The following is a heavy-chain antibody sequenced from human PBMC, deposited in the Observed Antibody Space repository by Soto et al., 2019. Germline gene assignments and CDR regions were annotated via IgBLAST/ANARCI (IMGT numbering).Heavy chain of an antibody. Sequence: QVQLVQSGAEVKEPGASVKVSCKASGYSFTTYGFNWVRQAPGQGLEWMGWISGYNGNTNYAQKFQGRVTMTTDTSTSTAYMELRRLRSDDTAVYYCARARRYFNWFLYTEYFQHWGQGTLVTVSS. CDR3: ARARRYFNWFLYTEYFQH. CDR2: ISGYNGNT. D-gene: IGHD3-9*01. V-gene: IGHV1-18*01. CDR1: GYSFTTYG. J-gene: IGHJ1*01.